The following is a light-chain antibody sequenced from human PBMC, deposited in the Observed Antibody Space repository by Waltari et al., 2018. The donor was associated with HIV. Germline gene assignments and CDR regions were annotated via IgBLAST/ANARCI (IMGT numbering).Light chain of an antibody. J-gene: IGKJ5*01. Sequence: DIQMSQAPSSLSASVGAGVPIPCRASRDISNYLAWYQQKSGEVPKLLIYGASTFRSVVSSRFRGSGSGTEFTLTINGLQPEDVASYYCQNYDSAPVAFGPGTRLEI. V-gene: IGKV1-27*01. CDR1: RDISNY. CDR2: GAS. CDR3: QNYDSAPVA.